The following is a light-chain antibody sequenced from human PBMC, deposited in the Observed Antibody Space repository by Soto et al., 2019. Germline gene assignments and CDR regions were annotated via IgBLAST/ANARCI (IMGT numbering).Light chain of an antibody. J-gene: IGKJ1*01. CDR1: QSINTF. CDR3: QQTYTSRPWT. CDR2: GAS. Sequence: DIQVTQSPSSLSASVGDRVTITCRASQSINTFLNWYQQRPGKAPNLLIYGASNLQSGVPSRFSGGGAGKDFSLTIISRQPEDFAAYYCQQTYTSRPWTFGRGTKVEIK. V-gene: IGKV1-39*01.